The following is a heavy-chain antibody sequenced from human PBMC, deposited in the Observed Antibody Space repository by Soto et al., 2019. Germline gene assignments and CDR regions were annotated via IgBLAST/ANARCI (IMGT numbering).Heavy chain of an antibody. CDR3: ARTPVWSGYYQGGYYYMDV. CDR1: GGSFSGYY. Sequence: SETLSLTCAVYGGSFSGYYWSWIRQPPGKGLEWIGEINHSGSTNYNPSLKSRVTISVDTSKNQFSLKVSSVTAADTDVYYCARTPVWSGYYQGGYYYMDVWGKGTTVTVSS. D-gene: IGHD3-3*01. J-gene: IGHJ6*03. CDR2: INHSGST. V-gene: IGHV4-34*01.